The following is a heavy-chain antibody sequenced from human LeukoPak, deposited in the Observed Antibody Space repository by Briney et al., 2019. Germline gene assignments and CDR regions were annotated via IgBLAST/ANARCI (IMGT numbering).Heavy chain of an antibody. D-gene: IGHD6-6*01. Sequence: SETLSLTCTVSGGSISSGGYYWSWIRQHPGKGLEWIGYIYYSGSTYYNPSLKSRVTTSVDTSKNQFSLKLSSVTAADTAVYYCASKRGKYSSSGDWGQGTLVTVSS. CDR1: GGSISSGGYY. CDR3: ASKRGKYSSSGD. J-gene: IGHJ4*02. V-gene: IGHV4-31*03. CDR2: IYYSGST.